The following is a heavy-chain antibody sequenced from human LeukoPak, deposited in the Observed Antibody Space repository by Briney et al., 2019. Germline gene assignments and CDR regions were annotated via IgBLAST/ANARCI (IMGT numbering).Heavy chain of an antibody. J-gene: IGHJ4*02. D-gene: IGHD5-24*01. CDR3: AKDLRDGYPFDY. CDR1: GFSFSNYA. V-gene: IGHV3-23*01. Sequence: GGSLRLSCAVSGFSFSNYAMSWVRQAPGKGLEWVSGISGSGGHTSYAGSVKGRFTISRDNAKHTVYLQMNSLRAEDTAIYYCAKDLRDGYPFDYWGQGTLVTVSS. CDR2: ISGSGGHT.